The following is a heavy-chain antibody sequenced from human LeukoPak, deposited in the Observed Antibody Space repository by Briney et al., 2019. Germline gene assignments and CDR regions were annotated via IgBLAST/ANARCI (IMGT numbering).Heavy chain of an antibody. Sequence: GASVKVSCKASGGTFSSYAISWVRQAPGQGLEWMGRIIPILGIANYAQKFQGRVTITADKSTSTAYMELSGLRSEDTAAYYCARILHHCSSTSCFDNYWGQGTLVTVSS. CDR1: GGTFSSYA. V-gene: IGHV1-69*04. D-gene: IGHD2-2*01. CDR3: ARILHHCSSTSCFDNY. J-gene: IGHJ4*02. CDR2: IIPILGIA.